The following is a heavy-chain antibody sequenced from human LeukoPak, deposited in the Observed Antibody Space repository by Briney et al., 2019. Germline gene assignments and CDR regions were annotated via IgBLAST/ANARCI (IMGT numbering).Heavy chain of an antibody. V-gene: IGHV3-13*01. J-gene: IGHJ4*02. CDR3: ARGEPGDRFDY. D-gene: IGHD7-27*01. Sequence: GGSLRLSCAASGFTFSSYDMHWVRQATGKGLEWVSAIGTAGDTYYPGSVKGRFTISRENAKNSLYLQMNSLRAGDTAVYYCARGEPGDRFDYWGQGTLVTVSS. CDR1: GFTFSSYD. CDR2: IGTAGDT.